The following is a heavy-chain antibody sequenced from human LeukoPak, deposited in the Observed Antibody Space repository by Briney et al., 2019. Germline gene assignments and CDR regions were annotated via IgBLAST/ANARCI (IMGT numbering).Heavy chain of an antibody. CDR3: ASEVGATGDY. J-gene: IGHJ4*02. Sequence: PGGSLRLSCAASGFTFSSYGMHWVRQAPGKGLEWVAFIRYDGSNKYYAGSVKGRFTISRDNSKNTLYLQMNSLRAEDTAMYYCASEVGATGDYWGQGTLVTVSS. D-gene: IGHD1-26*01. CDR1: GFTFSSYG. V-gene: IGHV3-30*02. CDR2: IRYDGSNK.